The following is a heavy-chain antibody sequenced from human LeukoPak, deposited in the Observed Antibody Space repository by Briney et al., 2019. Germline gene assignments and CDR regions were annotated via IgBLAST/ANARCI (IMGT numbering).Heavy chain of an antibody. CDR3: AKTLVDWGDAFDI. CDR1: GGTFSSYA. Sequence: ASVKVSCKASGGTFSSYAISWVRQAPGQGLEWMGGIIPIFGTANYAQKFQGRVTITADKSTSTAYMELSSPRSEDTAVYYCAKTLVDWGDAFDIWGQGTMVTVSS. J-gene: IGHJ3*02. CDR2: IIPIFGTA. D-gene: IGHD3-16*01. V-gene: IGHV1-69*06.